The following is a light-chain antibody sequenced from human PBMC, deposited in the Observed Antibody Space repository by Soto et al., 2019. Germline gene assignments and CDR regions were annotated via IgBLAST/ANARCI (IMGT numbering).Light chain of an antibody. J-gene: IGKJ2*01. V-gene: IGKV3-15*01. CDR2: GAS. Sequence: EIVMTQSPATLSVSPGERATLSCRASQSVSNNLAWYQQKPGQAPRLLMYGASTRATGIPARFSGSGSGTEFTITIISLQSEDFAVYYCQQYHNWPPYTFGQGTKLEIK. CDR1: QSVSNN. CDR3: QQYHNWPPYT.